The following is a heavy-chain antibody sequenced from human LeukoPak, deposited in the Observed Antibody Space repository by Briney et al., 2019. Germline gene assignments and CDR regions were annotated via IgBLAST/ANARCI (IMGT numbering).Heavy chain of an antibody. CDR3: ARDLSSGGWTLEFDY. Sequence: ASVTVSFTTSVYTFTTYGVTWVRQAPGQGDEWMGWIRGHTGNTKYAENFQGRISLTTDTSATTAYMELRSLTSDDTAVYYCARDLSSGGWTLEFDYWGQGSLVTVAS. D-gene: IGHD1-1*01. CDR2: IRGHTGNT. V-gene: IGHV1-18*01. J-gene: IGHJ4*02. CDR1: VYTFTTYG.